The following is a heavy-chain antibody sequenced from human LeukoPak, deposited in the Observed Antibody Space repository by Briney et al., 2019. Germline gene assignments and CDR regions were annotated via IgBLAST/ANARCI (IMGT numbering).Heavy chain of an antibody. Sequence: PSETLSLTCTVSGGSIYSYYWSWIRQPPGKGLEWIGYVSDTGSTNYNPSLKSRVTISVDTSKNQFYLKLTSVTAADTAVYYCARTTTTFDDWGHGTLVTVSS. CDR2: VSDTGST. J-gene: IGHJ4*01. CDR1: GGSIYSYY. D-gene: IGHD4-11*01. V-gene: IGHV4-59*01. CDR3: ARTTTTFDD.